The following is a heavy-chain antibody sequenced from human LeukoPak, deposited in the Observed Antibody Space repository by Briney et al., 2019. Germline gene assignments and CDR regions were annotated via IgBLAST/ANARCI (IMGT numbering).Heavy chain of an antibody. V-gene: IGHV4-34*01. D-gene: IGHD6-13*01. CDR1: GGSFSGYY. CDR2: INHSGST. J-gene: IGHJ6*03. CDR3: ARARRQLYYYYYMDV. Sequence: SETLSLTCAVYGGSFSGYYWSWIRQPPGKGLEWIGEINHSGSTNYNPSLKSRVTISVDTSKNQFSLKLSSVTAADTAVYYCARARRQLYYYYYMDVWGKGTTVTVSS.